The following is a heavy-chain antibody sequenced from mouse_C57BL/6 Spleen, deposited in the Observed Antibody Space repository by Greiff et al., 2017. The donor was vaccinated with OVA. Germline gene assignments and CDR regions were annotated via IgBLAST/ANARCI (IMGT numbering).Heavy chain of an antibody. V-gene: IGHV5-4*01. J-gene: IGHJ2*01. CDR1: GFTFSSYA. Sequence: EVMLVESGGGLVKPGGSLKLSCAASGFTFSSYAMSWVRQTPEKRLEWVATISDGGSYTYYPDNVKGRFTISRDNAKNNLYLQMSHLKSEDTAMYYCAREGITTVVAPYYFDYWGQGTTLTVSS. D-gene: IGHD1-1*01. CDR3: AREGITTVVAPYYFDY. CDR2: ISDGGSYT.